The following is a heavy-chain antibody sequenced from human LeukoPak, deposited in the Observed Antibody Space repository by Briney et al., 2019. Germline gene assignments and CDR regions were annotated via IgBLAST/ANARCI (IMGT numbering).Heavy chain of an antibody. V-gene: IGHV4-34*08. J-gene: IGHJ5*02. Sequence: PSETLSLTCAVYGGTFSGYCWSWIRQPPGKGLEWIGEIKHSGSTNYNASPTSRVTISVDTSTNQRSLKLSAGTAADTAVYYCAGQHCSSTSCYICFGPWAREPWSPSPQ. CDR1: GGTFSGYC. D-gene: IGHD2-2*02. CDR3: AGQHCSSTSCYICFGP. CDR2: IKHSGST.